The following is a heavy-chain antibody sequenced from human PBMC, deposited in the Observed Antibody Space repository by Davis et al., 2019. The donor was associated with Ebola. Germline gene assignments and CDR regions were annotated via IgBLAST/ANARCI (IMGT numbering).Heavy chain of an antibody. CDR3: ASGYSSSWYDY. CDR2: IYHSGST. Sequence: MPSETLSLTCTVSGGSISSYYWSWIRQPPGKGLEWIGYIYHSGSTYYNPSLKSRVTISVDRSKNQFSLKLSSVTAADTAVYYCASGYSSSWYDYWGQGTLVTVSS. V-gene: IGHV4-59*01. J-gene: IGHJ4*02. D-gene: IGHD6-13*01. CDR1: GGSISSYY.